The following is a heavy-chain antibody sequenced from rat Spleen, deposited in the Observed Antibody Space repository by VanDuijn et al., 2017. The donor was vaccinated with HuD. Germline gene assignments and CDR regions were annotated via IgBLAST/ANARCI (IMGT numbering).Heavy chain of an antibody. J-gene: IGHJ2*01. CDR1: GLTFSNYD. CDR3: TRGYYFDY. V-gene: IGHV5S23*01. Sequence: EVQLVGSGGGLVQPGRSLKLSCAASGLTFSNYDMAWVRQAPTKGLEWVASISTGGGNPYYRDSVMGRFTISRDNAKSTLYLQMDSLRSEDTATYYCTRGYYFDYWGQGVMVTVSS. CDR2: ISTGGGNP.